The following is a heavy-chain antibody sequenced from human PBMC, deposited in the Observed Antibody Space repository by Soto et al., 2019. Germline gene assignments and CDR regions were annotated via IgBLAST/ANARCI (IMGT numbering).Heavy chain of an antibody. J-gene: IGHJ4*02. CDR1: GGSISSDNYF. V-gene: IGHV4-30-4*01. CDR3: ARASQGDFLDS. Sequence: QVQLQESGPGLVKPSQTLSLTCTVSGGSISSDNYFWSWIRQPPGKGLEWIGYIYYSGSTYYNSSLKIRCTISIDPSKTQFSLELSSVTAADTAVYYCARASQGDFLDSWGQGTLVTVSS. CDR2: IYYSGST. D-gene: IGHD2-21*02.